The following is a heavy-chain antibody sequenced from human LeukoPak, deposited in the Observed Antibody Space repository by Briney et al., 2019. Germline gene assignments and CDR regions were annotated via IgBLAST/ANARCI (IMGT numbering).Heavy chain of an antibody. Sequence: QAGGSLRLSCAASGFTFSNSAMSWVRQAPGKGLEWVSTLSGSGITTYYADSVKGRFTISRDNSKNTLYLQMNSLRAEDTAVYYCAKGIYSSGWSYFGYWGHGTLVTVSS. CDR3: AKGIYSSGWSYFGY. CDR2: LSGSGITT. V-gene: IGHV3-23*01. D-gene: IGHD6-19*01. J-gene: IGHJ4*01. CDR1: GFTFSNSA.